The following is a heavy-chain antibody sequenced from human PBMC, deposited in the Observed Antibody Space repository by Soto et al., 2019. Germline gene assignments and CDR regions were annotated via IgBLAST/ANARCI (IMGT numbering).Heavy chain of an antibody. V-gene: IGHV3-73*01. Sequence: SLRLSCAASGLTFRDSTMHWVRQTSGRGLEWLGRIRSKVNNLETVYAASVKGRFTISRDDSKNTAYLQMNSLKTEDTAVYYCTRLITPLDYWGRGTLVTVSS. D-gene: IGHD3-16*01. CDR1: GLTFRDST. J-gene: IGHJ4*02. CDR2: IRSKVNNLET. CDR3: TRLITPLDY.